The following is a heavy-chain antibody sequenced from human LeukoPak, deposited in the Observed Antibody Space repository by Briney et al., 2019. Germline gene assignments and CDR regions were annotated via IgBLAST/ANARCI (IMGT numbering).Heavy chain of an antibody. CDR2: IYYSGSA. CDR1: GGSISSGSYY. J-gene: IGHJ4*02. CDR3: ARRDNYDYAWGSYHPDY. V-gene: IGHV4-39*01. Sequence: SGTLSLTCTVSGGSISSGSYYWGWIRQPPGKGLEWIGSIYYSGSAYYNPSLKSRVTISVDTSKNQFSLKLSSVTAADTAVYYCARRDNYDYAWGSYHPDYWGQGTLVTVSS. D-gene: IGHD3-16*02.